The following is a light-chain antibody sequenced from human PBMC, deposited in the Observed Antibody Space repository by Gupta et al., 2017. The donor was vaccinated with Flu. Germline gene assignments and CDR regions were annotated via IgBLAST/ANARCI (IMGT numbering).Light chain of an antibody. CDR3: QQEGSSPWT. Sequence: EIVLTQSPGTLSLSPGERSTLSCRASQSVSSSQLAWYQQKPGQPPRLLIYGAASRAPGISDRFSGSGSGTEFTLTINRLQPEDFAVYHCQQEGSSPWTFGRGTKVEIK. J-gene: IGKJ1*01. V-gene: IGKV3-20*01. CDR2: GAA. CDR1: QSVSSSQ.